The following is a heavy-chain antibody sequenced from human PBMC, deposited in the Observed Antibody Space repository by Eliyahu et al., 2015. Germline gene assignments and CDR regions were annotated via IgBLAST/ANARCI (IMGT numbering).Heavy chain of an antibody. CDR3: GKGTNSGSYLVDY. Sequence: QVQLVASGGGVVQPGXSXRLSCAASGFTFSSLAMHWVRLAPGKGLEWVXLMSNDGGNVKYADSVKGRFTISRDNPNNMLYLQMNSPRTEDTAVYYCGKGTNSGSYLVDYWGQGTLVTVSS. J-gene: IGHJ4*02. CDR1: GFTFSSLA. V-gene: IGHV3-30*18. CDR2: MSNDGGNV. D-gene: IGHD3-10*01.